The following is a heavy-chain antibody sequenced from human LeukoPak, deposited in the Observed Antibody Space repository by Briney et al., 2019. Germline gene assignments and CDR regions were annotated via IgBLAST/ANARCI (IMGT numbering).Heavy chain of an antibody. CDR2: ISYDGSDK. V-gene: IGHV3-30*18. J-gene: IGHJ5*02. Sequence: QSGGSLRLSCAASGFTFDNYGMHWVRQAPGKGLEWVAIISYDGSDKYYADSVKGRFTISRDNSKNTLYLQMNSLRAEDTAVYYCAKDSGGYGDYNLWGQGTLVTVSS. D-gene: IGHD4-17*01. CDR3: AKDSGGYGDYNL. CDR1: GFTFDNYG.